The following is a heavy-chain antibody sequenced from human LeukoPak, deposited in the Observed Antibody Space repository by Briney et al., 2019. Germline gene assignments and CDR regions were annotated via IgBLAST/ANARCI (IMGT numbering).Heavy chain of an antibody. Sequence: GSSVKVSCKASASTFTGYYMHWVRHPPGQGLDLMGWINPNRGGTNSAQKFQGRVTMTRDTAISTAYMELSRLRSDDTAVYYCTRPYYDFWSGYADNWFDPWGQGTLVTVSS. CDR3: TRPYYDFWSGYADNWFDP. J-gene: IGHJ5*02. D-gene: IGHD3-3*01. CDR2: INPNRGGT. CDR1: ASTFTGYY. V-gene: IGHV1-2*02.